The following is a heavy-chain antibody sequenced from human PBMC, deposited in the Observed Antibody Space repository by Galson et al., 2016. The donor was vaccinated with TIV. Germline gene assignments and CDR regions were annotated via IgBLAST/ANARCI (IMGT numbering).Heavy chain of an antibody. CDR3: ARVSSTYVIRGLVGCGNYNLDV. CDR1: GYTFPTYW. CDR2: IYPDDSDT. D-gene: IGHD2/OR15-2a*01. J-gene: IGHJ6*03. V-gene: IGHV5-51*03. Sequence: QSGAEVKKPGESLKISCKASGYTFPTYWIAWVRQMPGKGLEWMGIIYPDDSDTKYIPSFQGQITLSADKSISTAYLQWSSLKASDTAIYYCARVSSTYVIRGLVGCGNYNLDVWGQGTRVTVSS.